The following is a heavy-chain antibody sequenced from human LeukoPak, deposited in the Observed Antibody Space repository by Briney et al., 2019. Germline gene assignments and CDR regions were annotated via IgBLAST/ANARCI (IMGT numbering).Heavy chain of an antibody. V-gene: IGHV4-39*07. CDR3: ARSYYDYVWGSYRFSPEGSHYDY. CDR1: GGSISSSSYY. Sequence: SETLSLTCTVSGGSISSSSYYWGWIRQPPGKGLEWIGEINHSGSTNYNPSLKSRVTISVDTSKNQFSLKLSSVTAADTAVYYCARSYYDYVWGSYRFSPEGSHYDYWGQGTLVTVSS. D-gene: IGHD3-16*02. J-gene: IGHJ4*02. CDR2: INHSGST.